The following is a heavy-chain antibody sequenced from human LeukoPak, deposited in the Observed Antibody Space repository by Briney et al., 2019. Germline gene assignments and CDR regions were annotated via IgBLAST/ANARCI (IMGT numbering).Heavy chain of an antibody. CDR3: ARDTSSSFDY. CDR2: INRDGSTT. D-gene: IGHD6-19*01. J-gene: IGHJ4*02. CDR1: GFTFSSYW. V-gene: IGHV3-74*01. Sequence: GGSLRLSCAASGFTFSSYWMHWVRQAPGKGLVWVSRINRDGSTTRYADSVKGRFTISRDNAKNTLDLQMSSLRVEDTAVYYCARDTSSSFDYWGQGILVTVSS.